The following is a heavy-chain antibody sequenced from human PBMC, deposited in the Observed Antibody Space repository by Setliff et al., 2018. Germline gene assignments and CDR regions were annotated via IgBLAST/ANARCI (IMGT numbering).Heavy chain of an antibody. CDR3: AKVDSLWDSEYYFDY. J-gene: IGHJ4*02. Sequence: PGGSLRLSCAASGFTFSSYAMHWVRQAPGKGLEWVAVISYDGSNKYYADSVKGRFTISRDNSRNTLDLQMNSLGTEDTAVYYCAKVDSLWDSEYYFDYWGQGTLVTVSS. V-gene: IGHV3-30-3*01. CDR1: GFTFSSYA. D-gene: IGHD3-16*01. CDR2: ISYDGSNK.